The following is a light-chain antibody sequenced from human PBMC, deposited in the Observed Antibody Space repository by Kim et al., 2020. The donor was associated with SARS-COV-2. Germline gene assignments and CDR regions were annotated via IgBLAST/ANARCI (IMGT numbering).Light chain of an antibody. CDR1: NIGRKS. J-gene: IGLJ2*01. V-gene: IGLV3-21*04. CDR3: QVWDSSSDVV. Sequence: VDPGKRERVTCGGNNIGRKSVHWYQQKPGQAPVLVIYYDSDRTSGIPERFSGSNSGNTATLTISRVEAGDEDDYYCQVWDSSSDVVFGGGTKVTVL. CDR2: YDS.